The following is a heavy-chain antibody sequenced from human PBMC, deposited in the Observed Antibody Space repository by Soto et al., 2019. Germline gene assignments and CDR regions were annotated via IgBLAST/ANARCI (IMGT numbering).Heavy chain of an antibody. J-gene: IGHJ6*02. Sequence: SETLSLTCTVSGDSISSGGYYWSWIRQHPGKGLEWIGYIYSNGYTYYNPSLESRVTISLDTSKNQFSLKLSSVTAADTAVYYCACIFSGGYGYGFYYYGMDVWGQGTTVTVSS. CDR1: GDSISSGGYY. CDR2: IYSNGYT. CDR3: ACIFSGGYGYGFYYYGMDV. D-gene: IGHD5-18*01. V-gene: IGHV4-31*03.